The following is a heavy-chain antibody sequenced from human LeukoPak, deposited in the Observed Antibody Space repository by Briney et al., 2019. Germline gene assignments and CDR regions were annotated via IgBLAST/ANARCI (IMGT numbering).Heavy chain of an antibody. V-gene: IGHV4-4*02. CDR3: ARHEGFSQKD. J-gene: IGHJ4*02. CDR1: GVSMSSNNW. CDR2: IHESGST. Sequence: SETLSLTCAVSGVSMSSNNWWSGVRQPPGKGLEWIGEIHESGSTNYNPSLKSRVTISVDKSKDQFSLKLSSVTAADTAVYYCARHEGFSQKDWGQGTQVTVS.